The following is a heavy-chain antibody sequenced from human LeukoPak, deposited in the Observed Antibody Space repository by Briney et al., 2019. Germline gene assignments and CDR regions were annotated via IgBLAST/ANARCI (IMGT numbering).Heavy chain of an antibody. V-gene: IGHV4-34*01. CDR1: GGSFSGYY. CDR2: INHSGST. Sequence: SETLSLTCAVYGGSFSGYYWSWIRQPPGKGLEWIGEINHSGSTNYNPSLKSRVIISVDTSKNQFSLKLSSVTAADTAVYYCARTSEGGYTLREYNWFDPWGQGTLVTVSS. J-gene: IGHJ5*02. CDR3: ARTSEGGYTLREYNWFDP. D-gene: IGHD5-12*01.